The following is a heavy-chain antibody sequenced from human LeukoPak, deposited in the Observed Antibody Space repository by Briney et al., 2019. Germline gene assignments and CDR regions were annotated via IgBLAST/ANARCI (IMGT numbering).Heavy chain of an antibody. CDR1: GFTFSSYS. CDR3: ARDGAHYDSSFDP. D-gene: IGHD3-22*01. J-gene: IGHJ5*02. V-gene: IGHV3-21*01. CDR2: ISSSSSYI. Sequence: PGGSLRLSCAASGFTFSSYSMNWVRQAPGKRLECVSSISSSSSYIYYADSVKGRFTISRDNAKNSLYLQMNSLRAEDTAVYYCARDGAHYDSSFDPWGQGTLVTVSS.